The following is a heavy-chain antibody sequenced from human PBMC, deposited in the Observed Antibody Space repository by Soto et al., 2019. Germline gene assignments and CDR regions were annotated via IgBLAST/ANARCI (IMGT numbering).Heavy chain of an antibody. D-gene: IGHD3-3*01. CDR2: ISYDGSNK. V-gene: IGHV3-30*18. CDR1: GFTFSSYG. Sequence: QVQLVESGGGVVQPGRSLRLSCAASGFTFSSYGMHWVRQAPGKGLEWVAVISYDGSNKYYADSVKGRFTISRDNSENTLYLQMNSLRAEDTAVYYCAKASEYDFWSGYYVNWGQGTLVTVSS. CDR3: AKASEYDFWSGYYVN. J-gene: IGHJ4*02.